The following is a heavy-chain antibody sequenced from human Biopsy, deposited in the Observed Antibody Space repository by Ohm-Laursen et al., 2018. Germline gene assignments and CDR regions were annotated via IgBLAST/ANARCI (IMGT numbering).Heavy chain of an antibody. V-gene: IGHV3-33*01. D-gene: IGHD2-21*02. CDR3: PRDRRGHCQFDS. CDR2: IWYDGSDQ. CDR1: VFIFKSYG. Sequence: SLRLSCAASVFIFKSYGMHRVRQAPGKRLEWVALIWYDGSDQYYADSVMGGFTISRDNYKNTVYLQMNSLRAEYTAVYYFPRDRRGHCQFDSWGQGTRVTVSS. J-gene: IGHJ4*02.